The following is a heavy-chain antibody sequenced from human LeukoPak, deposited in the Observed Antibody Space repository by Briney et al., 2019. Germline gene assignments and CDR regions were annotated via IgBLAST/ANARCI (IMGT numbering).Heavy chain of an antibody. CDR1: GGSISSSNW. J-gene: IGHJ5*02. CDR3: ARDSMRIQTGTTP. V-gene: IGHV4-4*02. Sequence: PSETLSLTCAVSGGSISSSNWWSWVRQPPGKGLEWIGEIYHSGSTNHNPSLKSRVTISVDTSKNQFSLKLTSLTAADTALYFCARDSMRIQTGTTPWGQGTLVTVSS. D-gene: IGHD1-1*01. CDR2: IYHSGST.